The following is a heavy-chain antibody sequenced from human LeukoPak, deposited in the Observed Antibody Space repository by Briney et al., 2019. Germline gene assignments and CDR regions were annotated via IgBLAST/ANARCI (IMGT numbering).Heavy chain of an antibody. J-gene: IGHJ4*02. CDR2: INHSGST. D-gene: IGHD3-22*01. CDR1: GGSFSGYY. Sequence: SETLSLTCAVYGGSFSGYYWSWIRQPPGKGLEWIGEINHSGSTNYNPSLKSRVTISVDTSKNQFSLKPSSVTAADTAVYYCARHGPYYYDSSGYYQTLDYWGQGTLVTVSS. CDR3: ARHGPYYYDSSGYYQTLDY. V-gene: IGHV4-34*01.